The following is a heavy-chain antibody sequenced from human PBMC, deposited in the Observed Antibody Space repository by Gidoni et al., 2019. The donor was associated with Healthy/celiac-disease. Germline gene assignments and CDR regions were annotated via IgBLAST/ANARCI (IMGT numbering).Heavy chain of an antibody. CDR2: IYYSGST. V-gene: IGHV4-59*08. D-gene: IGHD5-18*01. CDR3: ARQMKTGYSYGPVDY. J-gene: IGHJ4*02. Sequence: WIRQPPGKGLEWIGYIYYSGSTNYNPSLKSRVTISVDTSKNQFSLKLSSVTAADTAVYYCARQMKTGYSYGPVDYWGQGTLVTVSS.